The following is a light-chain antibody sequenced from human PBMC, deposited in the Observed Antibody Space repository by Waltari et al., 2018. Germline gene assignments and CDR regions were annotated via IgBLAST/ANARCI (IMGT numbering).Light chain of an antibody. J-gene: IGLJ2*01. V-gene: IGLV2-14*01. CDR3: SSYTSSSTLV. CDR1: ISDVAGYHY. CDR2: DVS. Sequence: QSALTQPASASGPPVQSIPIPCPGTISDVAGYHYVSWYQQHPGKAPKLLIYDVSKRPSGVSNRFSGSKSGNTASLTISGLQAEDEADYYCSSYTSSSTLVFGGGTKLTVL.